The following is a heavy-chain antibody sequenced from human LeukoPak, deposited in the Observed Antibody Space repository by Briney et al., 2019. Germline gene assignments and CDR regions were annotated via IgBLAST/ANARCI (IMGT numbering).Heavy chain of an antibody. CDR2: IYYSGSS. D-gene: IGHD3-22*01. V-gene: IGHV4-39*01. CDR1: GGSISSSSYY. Sequence: PSETLSLTCTASGGSISSSSYYWGWIRQPPGKGLEWIGSIYYSGSSYYNPSLKSRVTISVDTSKNQFSLKLSSVTAADTAVYYCARRGYDSSGYYLVSWGQGTLVTVSS. CDR3: ARRGYDSSGYYLVS. J-gene: IGHJ4*02.